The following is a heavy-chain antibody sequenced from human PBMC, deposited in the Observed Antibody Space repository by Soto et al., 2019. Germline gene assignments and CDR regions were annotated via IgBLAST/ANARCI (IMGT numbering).Heavy chain of an antibody. J-gene: IGHJ4*02. Sequence: QVQLQESGPGLVKPSQTLSLTCTVSGGSSSSGGYYWSWIRQHPGKGLEWIGYIYYSGSTYYNPSLKSRVTISVDTSKNQCALKLSSVTAADTAVYYCARDSGRQLPHDYWGQGTLVTVSS. D-gene: IGHD2-15*01. CDR3: ARDSGRQLPHDY. CDR1: GGSSSSGGYY. CDR2: IYYSGST. V-gene: IGHV4-31*03.